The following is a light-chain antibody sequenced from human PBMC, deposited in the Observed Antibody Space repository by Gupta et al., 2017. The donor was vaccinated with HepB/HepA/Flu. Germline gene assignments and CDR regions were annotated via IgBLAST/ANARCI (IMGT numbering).Light chain of an antibody. J-gene: IGLJ2*01. CDR3: SSYAGSNNVV. Sequence: QSALTQPPSASGSPGQSVTISCTGTSSDVGAYNYVTWYQQHPGKAPKLMRYEVNKRPSGVPDRCSGPKSGNKASLNVSGLQAEDEADEYCSSYAGSNNVVFGGGTKLTVL. V-gene: IGLV2-8*01. CDR2: EVN. CDR1: SSDVGAYNY.